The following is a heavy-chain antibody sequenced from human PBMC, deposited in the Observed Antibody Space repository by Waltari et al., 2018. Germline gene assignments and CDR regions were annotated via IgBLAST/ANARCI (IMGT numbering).Heavy chain of an antibody. CDR1: GFTFSSFW. CDR3: TTGGVKGPHDAFDI. J-gene: IGHJ3*02. V-gene: IGHV3-15*01. CDR2: IKSETDGGTT. Sequence: VQLVDSGGGLVKPGGSLSLSCAASGFTFSSFWMSGVRQAPGKGLEWIGRIKSETDGGTTDYAAPVKGRFTISRDDSKNTLYLQLNSLKTEDTAVYYCTTGGVKGPHDAFDIWGQGAMVTVSS. D-gene: IGHD2-8*01.